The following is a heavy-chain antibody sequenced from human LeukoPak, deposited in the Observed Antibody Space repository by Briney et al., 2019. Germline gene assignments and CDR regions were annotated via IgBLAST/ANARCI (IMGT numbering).Heavy chain of an antibody. CDR3: ARDLHYCTNGVCYPFDY. CDR1: GYTFTGYG. J-gene: IGHJ4*02. Sequence: ASAKVSCKASGYTFTGYGISWVRQAPGQGLEWMGWISAYNGNTNYAQKLQGRVTMTTDTSTSTAYMELRSLRSDDTAVYYCARDLHYCTNGVCYPFDYWGQGTLVTVSS. CDR2: ISAYNGNT. D-gene: IGHD2-8*01. V-gene: IGHV1-18*01.